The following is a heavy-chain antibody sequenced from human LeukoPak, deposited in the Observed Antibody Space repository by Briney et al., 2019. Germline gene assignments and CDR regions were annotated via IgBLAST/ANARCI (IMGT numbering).Heavy chain of an antibody. CDR2: IYYSGST. CDR3: ARDQGYYYDSSGKTYYGMDV. Sequence: PSETLSLTCTVSGGSISSYYWSWIRQPPGKGLEWIGYIYYSGSTNYNPSLKSRVTISVDTSKNQFSLKLSSVTAADTAVYYGARDQGYYYDSSGKTYYGMDVWGQGTTVTVSS. D-gene: IGHD3-22*01. J-gene: IGHJ6*02. CDR1: GGSISSYY. V-gene: IGHV4-59*01.